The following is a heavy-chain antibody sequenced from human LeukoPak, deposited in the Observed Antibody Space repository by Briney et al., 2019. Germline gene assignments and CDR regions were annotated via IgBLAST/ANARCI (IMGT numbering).Heavy chain of an antibody. CDR1: GFTVSSNY. D-gene: IGHD6-19*01. Sequence: GGSLRLSCAASGFTVSSNYMSWVRQAPGKGLEWVSGINSGGDSTFYADSVKGRFTISRDNSKNTLYLQLISLRGEDTAVYHCAKEAGDGWSYFDFWGQGTLVTVSS. J-gene: IGHJ4*02. CDR3: AKEAGDGWSYFDF. V-gene: IGHV3-53*01. CDR2: INSGGDST.